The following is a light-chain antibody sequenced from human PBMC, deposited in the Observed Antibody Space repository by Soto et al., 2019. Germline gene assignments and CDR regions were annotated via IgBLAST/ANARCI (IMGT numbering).Light chain of an antibody. CDR3: LLSYSGADAA. V-gene: IGLV7-46*01. CDR2: DTS. J-gene: IGLJ7*01. Sequence: QAVVTQEPSLTVSPGGTVTLTCGSSTGAVTSGHYPYWFQQKPGQAPRTLIYDTSNKHSWTPARFSGSLLGGKAALTLSGAQPEDEAEYYCLLSYSGADAAFGGGTQLTVL. CDR1: TGAVTSGHY.